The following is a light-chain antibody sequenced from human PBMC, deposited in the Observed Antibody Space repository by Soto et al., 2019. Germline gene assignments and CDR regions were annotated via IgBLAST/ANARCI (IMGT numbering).Light chain of an antibody. CDR1: QGFSNS. CDR2: GAS. Sequence: DIQMTQSPSSLTASIGDRVTISCRASQGFSNSLAWCQQKPGKVPTLLIYGASILQSGVPSRFSGSGSGTEFTLTISCLQPEDVATYFCQKYDSAPLTFGGGTKVEIK. CDR3: QKYDSAPLT. V-gene: IGKV1-27*01. J-gene: IGKJ4*01.